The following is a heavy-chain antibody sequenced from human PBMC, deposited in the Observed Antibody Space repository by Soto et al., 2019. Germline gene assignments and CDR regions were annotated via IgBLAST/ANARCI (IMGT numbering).Heavy chain of an antibody. CDR1: GGTFSSYA. J-gene: IGHJ4*02. Sequence: QVQLVQSGAEVKKPGSSVTVSCKASGGTFSSYAISWVRQAPGHGLEWVGVITPMYGTTNFAHKFQGRVTISADKSTSTAYMGLRSLRSEDTAVYYCATDRVNNIAAAGQFDYWGQGTLVTVSS. V-gene: IGHV1-69*06. CDR2: ITPMYGTT. D-gene: IGHD6-13*01. CDR3: ATDRVNNIAAAGQFDY.